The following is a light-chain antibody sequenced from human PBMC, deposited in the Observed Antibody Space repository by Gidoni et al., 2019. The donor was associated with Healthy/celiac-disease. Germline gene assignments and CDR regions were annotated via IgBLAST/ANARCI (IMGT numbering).Light chain of an antibody. J-gene: IGKJ1*01. V-gene: IGKV3-20*01. CDR2: GAS. CDR1: QSVSSSY. CDR3: QQYGSSPST. Sequence: IVLTQSPGTRYLSPGERATLSCRASQSVSSSYLAWYQQKPGQAPRLLIYGASSRATGIPDRFSGSGSGTDFTLTISRLEPEDFAVYYCQQYGSSPSTFGQGTKVEIK.